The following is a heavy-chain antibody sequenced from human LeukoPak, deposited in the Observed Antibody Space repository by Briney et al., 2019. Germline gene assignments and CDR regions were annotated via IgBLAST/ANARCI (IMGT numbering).Heavy chain of an antibody. J-gene: IGHJ6*04. V-gene: IGHV1-18*04. CDR1: GYTFTSYG. CDR3: ARDGGDCSGSCCLSAGFFYYYYGMDV. D-gene: IGHD2-15*01. CDR2: ISAYNGNT. Sequence: ASVKVSCKASGYTFTSYGISWVRQAPGQGLEWMGWISAYNGNTNYAQKLQGRVTMTTDTSTSTAYMELRSLRSDDTAVYYCARDGGDCSGSCCLSAGFFYYYYGMDVWGKGTTVTVSS.